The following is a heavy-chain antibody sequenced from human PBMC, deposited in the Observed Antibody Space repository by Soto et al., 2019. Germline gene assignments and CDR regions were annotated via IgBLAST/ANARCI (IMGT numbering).Heavy chain of an antibody. V-gene: IGHV6-1*01. D-gene: IGHD5-12*01. Sequence: SQTLSLTCAISGDSVSSNSAAWNWIRQSPSRGLEWLGRTYYRSKWYNDYAVSVKSRITINPDTSKNQFSLQLNSVTPEDTAVYYCARDPTGRGYSGYDITHGMDVWGQGTTVTVSS. CDR1: GDSVSSNSAA. J-gene: IGHJ6*02. CDR3: ARDPTGRGYSGYDITHGMDV. CDR2: TYYRSKWYN.